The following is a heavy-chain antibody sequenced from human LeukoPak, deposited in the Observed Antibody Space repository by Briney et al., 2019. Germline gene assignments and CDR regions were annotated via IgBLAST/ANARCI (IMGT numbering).Heavy chain of an antibody. CDR1: GASISNYY. J-gene: IGHJ6*02. CDR3: ARETKPGVGLSSSWYLDV. Sequence: SETLSLTCTVSGASISNYYWSWIRQPPGKGLEWVRYIYYSGSTSYNPSLKSRVTISVDTSKNQFSLKLSSVTAADTAVYYCARETKPGVGLSSSWYLDVWGQGTTATVS. D-gene: IGHD6-13*01. CDR2: IYYSGST. V-gene: IGHV4-59*01.